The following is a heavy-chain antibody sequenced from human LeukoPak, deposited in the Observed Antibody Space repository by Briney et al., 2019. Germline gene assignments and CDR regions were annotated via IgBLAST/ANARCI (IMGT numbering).Heavy chain of an antibody. CDR3: AKSGCSSSSCPGFL. D-gene: IGHD2-2*01. Sequence: PSETLSLTCTVSGGSISSYYWSWIRQPAGKGLEWIGRIYTSGSTNYNPSLKSRVTISQDTSNNQFSLKLRSVTAADTAVYYCAKSGCSSSSCPGFLWGQGTLVTVSS. V-gene: IGHV4-4*07. CDR2: IYTSGST. CDR1: GGSISSYY. J-gene: IGHJ4*02.